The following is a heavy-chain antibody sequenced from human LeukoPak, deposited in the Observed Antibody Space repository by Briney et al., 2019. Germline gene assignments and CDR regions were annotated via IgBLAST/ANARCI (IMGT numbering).Heavy chain of an antibody. D-gene: IGHD6-13*01. CDR2: ISSSSSTI. Sequence: GGSLRLSCAASGFTFSNFWMSWVRQAPGKGLEWVSYISSSSSTIYYADSVKGRFTISRDNAKNSLYLQMNSLRAEDTAVYYCARAGFRGVAAAGFDYWGQGTLVTVSS. CDR3: ARAGFRGVAAAGFDY. V-gene: IGHV3-48*01. J-gene: IGHJ4*02. CDR1: GFTFSNFW.